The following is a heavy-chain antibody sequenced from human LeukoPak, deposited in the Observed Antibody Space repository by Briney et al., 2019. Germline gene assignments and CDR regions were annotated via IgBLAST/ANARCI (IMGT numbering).Heavy chain of an antibody. J-gene: IGHJ2*01. Sequence: GGSLRLSCAASGFTFSSYAMSWVRQAPGKGLECVSTISGSDASTFYADSVKGRFTISRDTSKNTLYLQISSLRTEDTAVYYCAKDRGGTYYWYFDLWGRGTLVTVSS. CDR1: GFTFSSYA. CDR2: ISGSDAST. V-gene: IGHV3-23*01. D-gene: IGHD1-26*01. CDR3: AKDRGGTYYWYFDL.